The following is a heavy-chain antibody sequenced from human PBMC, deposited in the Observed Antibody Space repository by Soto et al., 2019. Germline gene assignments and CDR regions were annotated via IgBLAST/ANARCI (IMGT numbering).Heavy chain of an antibody. Sequence: QVQLVESGGGLVKPGGSLRLSCAASGFTFSDYYMTWIRQAPGKGLEYISYISGSGTTKYHADSVKGRFTISRDNAKNSLYLQMNSLSAEDTAVYYCARGGYSGYVIYWGQGTLVTVSS. D-gene: IGHD5-12*01. CDR3: ARGGYSGYVIY. CDR1: GFTFSDYY. CDR2: ISGSGTTK. V-gene: IGHV3-11*01. J-gene: IGHJ4*02.